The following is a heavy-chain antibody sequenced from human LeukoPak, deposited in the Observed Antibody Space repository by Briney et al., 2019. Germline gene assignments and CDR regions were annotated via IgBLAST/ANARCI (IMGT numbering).Heavy chain of an antibody. V-gene: IGHV3-30*18. CDR3: AKDLVSSSSWYVLDY. J-gene: IGHJ4*02. D-gene: IGHD6-13*01. CDR1: GFTFSSYG. CDR2: ISYDGSNK. Sequence: GGSLRLFCAASGFTFSSYGMHWVRQAPGKGLEWVAVISYDGSNKYYADSVKGRFTISRDNSKNTLYLQMNSLRAEDTAVYYCAKDLVSSSSWYVLDYWGQGTLVTVSS.